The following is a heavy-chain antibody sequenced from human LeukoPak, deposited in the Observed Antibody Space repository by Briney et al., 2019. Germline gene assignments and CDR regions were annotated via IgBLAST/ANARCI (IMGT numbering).Heavy chain of an antibody. D-gene: IGHD6-19*01. CDR1: GFTVSSNY. CDR2: IYSGGST. CDR3: ARGYSRGWRHFDY. J-gene: IGHJ4*02. Sequence: PGGSLRLSCAASGFTVSSNYMSWVRQAPGKGLEWVSVIYSGGSTYYADSVKGRFTISRDNSKNTLYLQMNSLRAEDTAVYYCARGYSRGWRHFDYWGQGTLVTVSS. V-gene: IGHV3-53*01.